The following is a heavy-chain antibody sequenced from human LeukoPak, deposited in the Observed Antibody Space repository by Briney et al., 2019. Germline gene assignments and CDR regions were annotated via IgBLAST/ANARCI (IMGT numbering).Heavy chain of an antibody. D-gene: IGHD6-19*01. CDR3: ARDETYSSDLGY. V-gene: IGHV3-30*03. CDR1: GFTFSSYG. J-gene: IGHJ4*02. Sequence: PGGSLRLSCAASGFTFSSYGMHWVRQAPGKGLEWVAVISYDGSNKYYADSVKGRLTISRDNSKNTLYLQMNSLRAEDTAVYYCARDETYSSDLGYWGQGTLVTVSS. CDR2: ISYDGSNK.